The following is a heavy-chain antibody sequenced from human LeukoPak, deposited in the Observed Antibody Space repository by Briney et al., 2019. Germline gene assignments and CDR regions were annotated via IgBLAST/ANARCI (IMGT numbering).Heavy chain of an antibody. D-gene: IGHD3-10*01. CDR3: AKAGHYYGSGSYPIFDY. J-gene: IGHJ4*02. CDR2: VSGSGGTT. Sequence: GGSLGLSCAASGFTFTSYTMSWVRQAPGKGLEWASGVSGSGGTTYYADSVKGRFTISRDNSKNTLYLQMNSLTAEDTAVYYCAKAGHYYGSGSYPIFDYWGQGILVTVSS. V-gene: IGHV3-23*01. CDR1: GFTFTSYT.